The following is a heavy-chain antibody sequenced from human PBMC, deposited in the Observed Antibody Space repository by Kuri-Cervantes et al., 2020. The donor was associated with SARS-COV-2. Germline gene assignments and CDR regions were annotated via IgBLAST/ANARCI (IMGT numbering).Heavy chain of an antibody. CDR2: ISYDGSNI. J-gene: IGHJ4*02. V-gene: IGHV3-30-3*01. Sequence: GGFLRLSCAASGFTFSSYAMHWVRQAPGKGLEWVAVISYDGSNIYYADSVKGRFTISRDNSKNTLYLQMNSLRAEDTAVYYCAKDILTGYLGYWGQGTLVTVSS. D-gene: IGHD3-9*01. CDR1: GFTFSSYA. CDR3: AKDILTGYLGY.